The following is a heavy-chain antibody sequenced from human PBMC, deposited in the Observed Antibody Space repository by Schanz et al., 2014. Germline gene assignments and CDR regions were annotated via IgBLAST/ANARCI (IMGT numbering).Heavy chain of an antibody. D-gene: IGHD3-3*01. CDR3: ARHWRRDYFDY. J-gene: IGHJ4*02. V-gene: IGHV4-39*01. Sequence: QLQLQESGPGLVKPSETLSLTCTVSAGSISGSGYYWGWIRQPPGKGLEWIGTIYYSGSTYYDPSLEGRVTIPVDPSKTQFPRKLTSVTAADTAVYYCARHWRRDYFDYWGRGTLVTVSS. CDR2: IYYSGST. CDR1: AGSISGSGYY.